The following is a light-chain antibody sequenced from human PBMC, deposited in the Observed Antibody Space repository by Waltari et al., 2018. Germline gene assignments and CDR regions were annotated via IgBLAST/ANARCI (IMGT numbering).Light chain of an antibody. J-gene: IGKJ4*02. CDR3: QQYNSYPLT. Sequence: DIQMTQSPSTLSASVGDRVTITCRASQSISSWLAWYQQKPGKAPKLLISDACSLESGVPSRFSGSGSGTEFTLTISSLQPDDFATYYCQQYNSYPLTFGGGTKVEIK. CDR2: DAC. V-gene: IGKV1-5*01. CDR1: QSISSW.